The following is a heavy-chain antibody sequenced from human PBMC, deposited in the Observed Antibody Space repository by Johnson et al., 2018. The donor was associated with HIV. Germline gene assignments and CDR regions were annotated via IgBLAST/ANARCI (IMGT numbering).Heavy chain of an antibody. CDR2: ISYDGSNK. J-gene: IGHJ3*02. D-gene: IGHD3-3*01. V-gene: IGHV3-30*04. CDR3: ARERGIFGVVIEHAFGAFDI. Sequence: QVQLVESGGGVVQPGRSLRLSCAASGFTFSSYAMHWVRQAPGKGLEWVAVISYDGSNKYYADSVKGRFTISRDNSKNTLYLQMNSLRAEDTAVYYCARERGIFGVVIEHAFGAFDIWGQGTMVTVSS. CDR1: GFTFSSYA.